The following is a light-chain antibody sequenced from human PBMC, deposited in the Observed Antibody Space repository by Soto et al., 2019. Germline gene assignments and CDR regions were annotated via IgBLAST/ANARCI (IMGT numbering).Light chain of an antibody. CDR1: SSDVGGFNS. CDR2: DVV. J-gene: IGLJ1*01. CDR3: NSYTSTMTNV. Sequence: QSALTQPASVSGSPGQSITISCTGTSSDVGGFNSVSWYQLRPGTAPKLILYDVVDRPSGVSYRFSGSKSGNTASLTISGLQAADEADYFCNSYTSTMTNVFGSGTKVTVL. V-gene: IGLV2-14*03.